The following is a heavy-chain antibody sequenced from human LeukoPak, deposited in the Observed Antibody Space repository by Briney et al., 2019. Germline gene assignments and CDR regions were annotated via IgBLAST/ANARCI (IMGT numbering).Heavy chain of an antibody. CDR3: ARVLRSCSSTSCRDY. Sequence: SETLSLTCAVYGGSFSGYYWSWIRQPPGKGLEWIGEINHSGSTNYNPSLKSRVTISVDTSKNQFSLKLSSVTAADTAVYYCARVLRSCSSTSCRDYWGQGTLVTVSS. CDR2: INHSGST. D-gene: IGHD2-2*01. CDR1: GGSFSGYY. J-gene: IGHJ4*02. V-gene: IGHV4-34*01.